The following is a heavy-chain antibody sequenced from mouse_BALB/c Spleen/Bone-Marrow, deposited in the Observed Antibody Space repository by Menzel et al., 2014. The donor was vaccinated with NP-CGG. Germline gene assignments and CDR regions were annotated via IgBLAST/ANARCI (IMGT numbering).Heavy chain of an antibody. D-gene: IGHD1-1*01. Sequence: EVKLLESGGGLVQPGGSLKLSCAASGFDFRRYWMSWVRQAPGKGLEWIGEINPDSSTINYTPSLKDKFIISRDNAKNTLYLQMTKVRSEDTAPYYCARLNYYGNLFVWGAGTTVTVSS. CDR1: GFDFRRYW. J-gene: IGHJ1*01. CDR3: ARLNYYGNLFV. V-gene: IGHV4-1*02. CDR2: INPDSSTI.